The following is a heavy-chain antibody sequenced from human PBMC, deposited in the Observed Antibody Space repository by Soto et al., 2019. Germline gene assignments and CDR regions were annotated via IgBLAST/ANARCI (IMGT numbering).Heavy chain of an antibody. V-gene: IGHV3-23*01. CDR3: ANYSGVVVVPAATNPKGWFDP. CDR1: GFTFSSDW. J-gene: IGHJ5*02. Sequence: TGGSMILSCGASGFTFSSDWMHWVRQAPGKGLVWVSAISTSGGNTDYADSVKGRFTISRDNSKNTLYLQMNSLRAEDTAVYYCANYSGVVVVPAATNPKGWFDPWGQGTLVTVSS. D-gene: IGHD2-2*01. CDR2: ISTSGGNT.